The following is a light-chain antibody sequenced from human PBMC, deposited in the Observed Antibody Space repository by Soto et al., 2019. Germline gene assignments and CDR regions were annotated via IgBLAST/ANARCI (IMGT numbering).Light chain of an antibody. CDR3: QQYNQWPLT. V-gene: IGKV3-15*01. J-gene: IGKJ4*01. Sequence: EIVMTQSPATLSVSPGETATLSCRASQSVSSNLAWYQQKPGQAPRLLIYDASTRATGIPARFSGSGSGTEFTLTISSLQSEDFAVYYCQQYNQWPLTFGGGTKVEIK. CDR2: DAS. CDR1: QSVSSN.